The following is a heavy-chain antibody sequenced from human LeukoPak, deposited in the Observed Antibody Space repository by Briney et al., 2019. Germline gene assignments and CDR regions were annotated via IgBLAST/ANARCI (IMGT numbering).Heavy chain of an antibody. D-gene: IGHD2-15*01. J-gene: IGHJ6*02. CDR1: GFTFSSYS. Sequence: GGSLRLSCAASGFTFSSYSMNWVRQAPGKGLEWVSSISGSSSYIYYADSVKGRFTISRDNAKNSLYLQMNSLRAEDTAVYYCAREDVVVAAMLYYYYGMDVWGQGTTVTVSS. CDR3: AREDVVVAAMLYYYYGMDV. V-gene: IGHV3-21*01. CDR2: ISGSSSYI.